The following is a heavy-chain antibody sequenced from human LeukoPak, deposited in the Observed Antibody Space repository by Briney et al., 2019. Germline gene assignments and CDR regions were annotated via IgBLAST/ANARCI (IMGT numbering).Heavy chain of an antibody. V-gene: IGHV1-24*01. D-gene: IGHD5-12*01. CDR1: GYTLTELS. Sequence: GASVKVSCKVSGYTLTELSMHWVRQAPGKGLEWMGGFDPEDGETIYAQKFQGRVTMTEDTSTDTAYMELSNLRSEDTAVYYCATDKNVATITFPYVYNWFDPWGQGTLVTVSS. CDR3: ATDKNVATITFPYVYNWFDP. CDR2: FDPEDGET. J-gene: IGHJ5*02.